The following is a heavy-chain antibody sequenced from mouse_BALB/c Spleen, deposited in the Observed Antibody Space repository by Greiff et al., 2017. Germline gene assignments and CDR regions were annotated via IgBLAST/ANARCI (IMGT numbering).Heavy chain of an antibody. Sequence: VQLKESGPSLVKPSQTLSLTCSVTGDSFTSGYWNWVRKLPGNKLEYMGYISYNGSTYYNPSLKSRISITRDTSKNQYYLQLNSVKTEDTATYYCARSDGYCAYWFDYWGQGTTLTVSS. CDR2: ISYNGST. J-gene: IGHJ2*01. CDR3: ARSDGYCAYWFDY. CDR1: GDSFTSGY. V-gene: IGHV3-8*02. D-gene: IGHD2-3*01.